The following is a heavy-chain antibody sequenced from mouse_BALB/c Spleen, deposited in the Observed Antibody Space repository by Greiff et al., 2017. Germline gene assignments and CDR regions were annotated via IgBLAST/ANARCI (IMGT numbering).Heavy chain of an antibody. J-gene: IGHJ4*01. CDR2: ISSGGST. CDR3: ARGPGSRPYYAMDY. V-gene: IGHV5-6-5*01. Sequence: EVQLQESGGGLVKPGGSLKLSCAASGFTFSSYAMSWVRQTPEKRLEWVASISSGGSTYYPDSVKGRFTISRDNARNILYLQMSSLRSEDTAMYYCARGPGSRPYYAMDYWGQGTSVTVSS. CDR1: GFTFSSYA. D-gene: IGHD1-1*01.